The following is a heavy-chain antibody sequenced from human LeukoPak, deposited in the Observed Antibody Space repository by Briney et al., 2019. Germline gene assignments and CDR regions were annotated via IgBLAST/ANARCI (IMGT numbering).Heavy chain of an antibody. CDR3: ARGEYYYDSSGYYKD. CDR1: GFTFSSYS. D-gene: IGHD3-22*01. CDR2: INSDGSST. J-gene: IGHJ4*02. V-gene: IGHV3-74*01. Sequence: GGSLRPSCAASGFTFSSYSMNWVRQAPGKGLVWVSRINSDGSSTSYADSVKGRFTISRDNAKNTLYLQMNSLRAEDTAVYYCARGEYYYDSSGYYKDWGQGTLVTVSS.